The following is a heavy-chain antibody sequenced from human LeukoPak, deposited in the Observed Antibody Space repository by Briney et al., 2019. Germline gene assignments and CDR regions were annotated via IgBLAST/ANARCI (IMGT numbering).Heavy chain of an antibody. CDR3: AKDSTMIVVVSYDY. Sequence: GGSLRLSCAASGFTFSSYAMSWVRQAPGKGLEWVSAISGSGGSTYYADSAKGRFTISRDNSKNTLYLQMNSLRAEDTAVYYCAKDSTMIVVVSYDYWGQGTLVTVSS. CDR1: GFTFSSYA. CDR2: ISGSGGST. J-gene: IGHJ4*02. V-gene: IGHV3-23*01. D-gene: IGHD3-22*01.